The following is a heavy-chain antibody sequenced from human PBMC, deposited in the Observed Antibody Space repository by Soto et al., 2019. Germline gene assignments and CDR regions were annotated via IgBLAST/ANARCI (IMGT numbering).Heavy chain of an antibody. V-gene: IGHV1-18*01. CDR2: ISVYNGNT. CDR3: AREGAGLYSYYYGMDV. CDR1: GYTFTKYA. Sequence: QVQLVQSGAEVKTPGASVKVSCKASGYTFTKYAISWMRQAPGQGLEWIGWISVYNGNTKYAENLQGRVTVTTDTSPTTVYMGLRGLKSDDTAVYYCAREGAGLYSYYYGMDVWGQGTTVTVPS. D-gene: IGHD6-19*01. J-gene: IGHJ6*02.